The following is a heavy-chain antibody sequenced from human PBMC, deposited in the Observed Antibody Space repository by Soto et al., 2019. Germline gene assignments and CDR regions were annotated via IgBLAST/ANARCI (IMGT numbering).Heavy chain of an antibody. CDR2: MKPNSGGS. Sequence: QVHLVQSGAEVKKPGASVKVSCMASGYNFIAQNIHWVRQAPGLGLEWMGKMKPNSGGSDYTQEVQGRVTVTRDTSISTVYMELTSLNSDDTAVYYCARERHLNSPSDAFDLWGQGTMVIVSS. J-gene: IGHJ3*01. D-gene: IGHD1-7*01. CDR1: GYNFIAQN. V-gene: IGHV1-2*02. CDR3: ARERHLNSPSDAFDL.